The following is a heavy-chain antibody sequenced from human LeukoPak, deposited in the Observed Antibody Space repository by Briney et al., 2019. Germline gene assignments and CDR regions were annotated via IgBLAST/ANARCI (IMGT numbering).Heavy chain of an antibody. CDR1: GFTFSSYS. CDR3: ASLTSTQEFDY. V-gene: IGHV3-48*04. CDR2: ISSSSSTI. D-gene: IGHD5/OR15-5a*01. J-gene: IGHJ4*02. Sequence: PGGSLRLSCAASGFTFSSYSMNWVHQAPGKGLEWVSYISSSSSTIYYADSVKGRFTISRDNAKNSLYLQMNSLRAEDTAVYYCASLTSTQEFDYWGQGTLVTVSS.